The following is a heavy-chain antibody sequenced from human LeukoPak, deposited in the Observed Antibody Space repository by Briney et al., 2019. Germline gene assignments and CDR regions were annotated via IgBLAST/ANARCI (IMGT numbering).Heavy chain of an antibody. Sequence: SETLSLTCTVSGGSISSSSYYWGWIRQPPGKGLEWIGSIYYSGSTYYNPSLKSRVTISVGTSKNQFSLKLSSVTAADTAVYYCARGNGYSYGPVFDYWGQGTLVTVSS. CDR2: IYYSGST. D-gene: IGHD5-18*01. J-gene: IGHJ4*02. V-gene: IGHV4-39*01. CDR1: GGSISSSSYY. CDR3: ARGNGYSYGPVFDY.